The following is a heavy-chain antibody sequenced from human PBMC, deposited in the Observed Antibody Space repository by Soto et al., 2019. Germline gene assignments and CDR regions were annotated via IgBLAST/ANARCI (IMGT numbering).Heavy chain of an antibody. J-gene: IGHJ3*02. CDR2: IRSKANSDAI. Sequence: EVQLVESGGGLVQPGGSLKLSCAASGFNFSGSAMHWVRQASGKGLEWVGRIRSKANSDAIAYAVSVEGRFTISRDDSKNTAYLQMNSLKTEDTAVYYCVRYCSGGSCPDAFDIWGQGTMVTVSS. D-gene: IGHD2-15*01. V-gene: IGHV3-73*02. CDR3: VRYCSGGSCPDAFDI. CDR1: GFNFSGSA.